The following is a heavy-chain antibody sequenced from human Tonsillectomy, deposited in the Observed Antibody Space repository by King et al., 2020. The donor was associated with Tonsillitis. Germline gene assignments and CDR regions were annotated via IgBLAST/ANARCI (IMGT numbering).Heavy chain of an antibody. D-gene: IGHD3-10*01. V-gene: IGHV4-39*07. CDR1: GGSISSSSYY. CDR2: IYYSGST. J-gene: IGHJ5*02. Sequence: QLQESGPGLVKPSETLSLTCTVSGGSISSSSYYWGWIRQPPGKGLEWIGSIYYSGSTYYNPSLKSRVTISVDTSKNQFSLKLSSVTAADTAVYYCPRRGSRDWFDPWGQGTLVTVSS. CDR3: PRRGSRDWFDP.